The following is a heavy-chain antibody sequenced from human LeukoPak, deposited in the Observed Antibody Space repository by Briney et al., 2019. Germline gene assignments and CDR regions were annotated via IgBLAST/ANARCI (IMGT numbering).Heavy chain of an antibody. D-gene: IGHD3-3*01. Sequence: PGGSLRLSCAASGVMFSSCRMSWIRLPPGKGLEWIGYGYYSGSTNYNPSLKSRVTISADTSKSQFSLRLSSVTAADTAVYYCARGLNNRKSGRRFDVFEIWGQGTLVTVSS. V-gene: IGHV4-59*01. J-gene: IGHJ3*02. CDR1: GVMFSSCR. CDR2: GYYSGST. CDR3: ARGLNNRKSGRRFDVFEI.